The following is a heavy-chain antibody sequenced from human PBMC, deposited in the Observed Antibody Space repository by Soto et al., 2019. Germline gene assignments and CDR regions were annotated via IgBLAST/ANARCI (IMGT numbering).Heavy chain of an antibody. CDR2: MNPNSGNT. D-gene: IGHD2-15*01. V-gene: IGHV1-8*01. CDR3: ARGRWCNGDSYYWQPNCP. Sequence: ASVKVSCKASGYTFTSYDINWVRQATGQGIEWMGWMNPNSGNTGYAQKFQGRVTMTRNTSISTAYMELSSLRSEDTAVYYCARGRWCNGDSYYWQPNCPRAQGT. CDR1: GYTFTSYD. J-gene: IGHJ5*02.